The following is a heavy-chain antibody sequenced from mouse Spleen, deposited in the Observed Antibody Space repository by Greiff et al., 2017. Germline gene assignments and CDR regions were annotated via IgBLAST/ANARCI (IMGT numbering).Heavy chain of an antibody. CDR2: INYDGSST. V-gene: IGHV5-16*01. D-gene: IGHD1-1*01. J-gene: IGHJ1*01. CDR3: ARKGGSSYVGYFDV. Sequence: EVQLVESEGGLVQPGSSMKLSCTASGFTFSDYYMAWVRQVPEKGLEWVANINYDGSSTYYLDSLKSRFIISRDNAKNILYLQMSSLKSEDTATYYCARKGGSSYVGYFDVWGAGTTVTVSS. CDR1: GFTFSDYY.